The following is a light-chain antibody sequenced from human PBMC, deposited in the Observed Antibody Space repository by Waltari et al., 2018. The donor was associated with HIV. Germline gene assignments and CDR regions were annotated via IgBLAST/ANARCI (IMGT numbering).Light chain of an antibody. CDR3: QQRTKWPT. V-gene: IGKV3-11*01. CDR1: QSVFTY. J-gene: IGKJ4*01. CDR2: DAS. Sequence: EIVLTQSPATLSLSPGDRATLSCRASQSVFTYLAWYQQKPGQAPRLLIYDASNRATGIPARFSASGSGTDFTFTISSLEPEDFAVYFCQQRTKWPTFGGGTKVEIK.